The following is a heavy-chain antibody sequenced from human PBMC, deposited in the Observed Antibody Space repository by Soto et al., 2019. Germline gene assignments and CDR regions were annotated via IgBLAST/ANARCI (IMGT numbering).Heavy chain of an antibody. CDR3: ARDSWGYSSGWSDLFDY. J-gene: IGHJ4*02. CDR1: GGTFSSYA. D-gene: IGHD6-19*01. CDR2: IIPIFGTA. Sequence: ASVKVSCKASGGTFSSYAISWVRQAPGQGLEWMGGIIPIFGTANYAQKFQGRVTITADESTSTAYMELRSLRSDDTAVYFCARDSWGYSSGWSDLFDYWGQGTLVTVSS. V-gene: IGHV1-69*13.